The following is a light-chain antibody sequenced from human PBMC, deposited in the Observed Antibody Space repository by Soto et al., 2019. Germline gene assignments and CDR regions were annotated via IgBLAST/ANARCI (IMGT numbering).Light chain of an antibody. V-gene: IGKV3-15*01. CDR2: GAS. CDR3: QQYNNCPPYT. J-gene: IGKJ2*01. Sequence: EIVMTQSPATLSVSPGERATLSGSASQSVSSNLAWYQQKPGQAPRLLIYGASTRATGIPARFSGSGSGTEFTLTISSLQPEDFAVYYCQQYNNCPPYTFGQGTKLEIK. CDR1: QSVSSN.